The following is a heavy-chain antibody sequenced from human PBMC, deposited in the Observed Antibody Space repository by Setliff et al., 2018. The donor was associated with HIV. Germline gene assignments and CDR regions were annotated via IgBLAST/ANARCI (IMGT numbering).Heavy chain of an antibody. D-gene: IGHD3-10*01. V-gene: IGHV4-59*01. J-gene: IGHJ4*02. Sequence: SETLSLTCTVSGGSMSGYYWSWIRQPPGRGLEWIGYVYHIGTTNYNASFNSRLTISIDTSRSQFSLRLSSVTAADTAIYYCARDQAFGERFFDYWGQGIPVTVS. CDR1: GGSMSGYY. CDR2: VYHIGTT. CDR3: ARDQAFGERFFDY.